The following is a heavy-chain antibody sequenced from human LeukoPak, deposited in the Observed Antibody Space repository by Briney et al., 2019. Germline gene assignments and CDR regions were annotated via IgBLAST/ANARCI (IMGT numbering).Heavy chain of an antibody. D-gene: IGHD4-17*01. CDR2: IYYSGST. Sequence: SETLSLTCTVSGGSISSSSYYWGWIRQPPGKGLEWIGSIYYSGSTYYSPSLKSRVTISVDTSKNQFSLKLSSVTAADTAVYYCAREKLRSWFDPWGQGTLVTVSS. CDR1: GGSISSSSYY. J-gene: IGHJ5*02. CDR3: AREKLRSWFDP. V-gene: IGHV4-39*02.